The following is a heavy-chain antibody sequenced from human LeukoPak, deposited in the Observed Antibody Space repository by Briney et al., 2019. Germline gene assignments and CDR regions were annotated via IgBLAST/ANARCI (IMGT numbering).Heavy chain of an antibody. CDR1: GFTVSSKD. J-gene: IGHJ6*02. Sequence: PGGSLRLSCAASGFTVSSKDMSWVRQAPGKGLEWVSVIYSGGSTYYADSVKGRFTISRDNSKNTLYLQMNSLRAEDTALYYCATLYYPGMDVWGQGTPVNVSS. CDR2: IYSGGST. CDR3: ATLYYPGMDV. V-gene: IGHV3-66*01. D-gene: IGHD3-10*01.